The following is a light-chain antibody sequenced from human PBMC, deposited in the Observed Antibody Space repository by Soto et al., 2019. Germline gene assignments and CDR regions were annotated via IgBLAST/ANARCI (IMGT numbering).Light chain of an antibody. J-gene: IGLJ2*01. CDR3: CSYAGSYTL. V-gene: IGLV2-14*01. CDR2: GVN. CDR1: SSDVAVYNY. Sequence: QSALTQPASVSGSPGQSITISCTGTSSDVAVYNYVSWFQQHPGKAPKLIIFGVNNRPSGVSDRFSGSKSGNTASLTISGLQPEDEADYYCCSYAGSYTLFGGGTKLTVL.